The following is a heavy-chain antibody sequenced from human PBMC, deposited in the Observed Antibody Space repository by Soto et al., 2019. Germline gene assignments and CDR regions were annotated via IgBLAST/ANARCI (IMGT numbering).Heavy chain of an antibody. Sequence: SVKVSCKASGGTFSSYAISWVRQAPGQGLEWMGGIIPIFGTANYAQKFQGRVTITADESTSTAYMELSSLRSEDTAVYYCARARSTSCYYGSCAFDIWGQGTMVTVSS. CDR2: IIPIFGTA. CDR1: GGTFSSYA. D-gene: IGHD2-2*01. V-gene: IGHV1-69*13. CDR3: ARARSTSCYYGSCAFDI. J-gene: IGHJ3*02.